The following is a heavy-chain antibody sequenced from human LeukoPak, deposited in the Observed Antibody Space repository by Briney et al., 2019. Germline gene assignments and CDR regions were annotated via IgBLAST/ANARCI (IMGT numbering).Heavy chain of an antibody. J-gene: IGHJ4*02. Sequence: GGSLRLSCAASGFSLSTYWLTWVRQAPGTGLEWVANINPGGTETYYVEPVKGRFTISRDNAKNLVYLQMNSLRAEDSAVYHCGQFGYVAGVDLWGQGTLVTVSS. V-gene: IGHV3-7*01. CDR3: GQFGYVAGVDL. CDR2: INPGGTET. D-gene: IGHD6-19*01. CDR1: GFSLSTYW.